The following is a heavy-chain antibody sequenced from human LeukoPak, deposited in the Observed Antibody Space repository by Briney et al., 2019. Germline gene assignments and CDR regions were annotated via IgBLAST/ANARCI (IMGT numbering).Heavy chain of an antibody. CDR3: AKKRSSGGATQFDY. Sequence: GGSLRLSCVASGFTFSSYGMSWVRQAPGKGLEWVSSTSGSGDDTYYADSVKGRFTLSRDNPKNTLYLQMNSLRADDTAVYYCAKKRSSGGATQFDYWGQGTLVTVSS. CDR1: GFTFSSYG. D-gene: IGHD2-15*01. V-gene: IGHV3-23*01. CDR2: TSGSGDDT. J-gene: IGHJ4*02.